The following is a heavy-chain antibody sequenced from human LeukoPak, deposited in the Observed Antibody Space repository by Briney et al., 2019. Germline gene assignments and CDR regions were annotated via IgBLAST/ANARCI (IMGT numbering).Heavy chain of an antibody. CDR3: VKDFGNRVATVDC. CDR2: ISGTGSGT. CDR1: EFTFSSYA. V-gene: IGHV3-23*01. J-gene: IGHJ4*02. D-gene: IGHD5-12*01. Sequence: PGGSLRLSCAASEFTFSSYAMGWVRQAPGKGLEWVASISGTGSGTYYGDSVKGRFTISRDNSKNEMYLQMNRLRAEDTAVYYCVKDFGNRVATVDCWGQGTLVTVSS.